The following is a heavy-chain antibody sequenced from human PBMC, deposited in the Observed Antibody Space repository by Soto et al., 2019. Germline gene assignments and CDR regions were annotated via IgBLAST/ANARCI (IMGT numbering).Heavy chain of an antibody. CDR2: IYHGGIT. V-gene: IGHV4-38-2*01. CDR3: ARVGPWVPYYYDSSPYTFENWFDP. D-gene: IGHD3-22*01. J-gene: IGHJ5*02. CDR1: GYSISSGYY. Sequence: LSLTCGMSGYSISSGYYWGWLRQPPGKGLEWIGIIYHGGITYYNPSLNSRVTLSIDMTNNHVSLILNSVTAADTAVYYCARVGPWVPYYYDSSPYTFENWFDPWGQGTLVTVSS.